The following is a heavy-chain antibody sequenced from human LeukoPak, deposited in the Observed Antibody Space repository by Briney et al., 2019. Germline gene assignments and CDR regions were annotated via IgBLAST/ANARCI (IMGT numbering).Heavy chain of an antibody. J-gene: IGHJ4*02. D-gene: IGHD4-23*01. V-gene: IGHV4-39*01. CDR2: IYYSGST. CDR3: ARGRPHGNDY. CDR1: GGSISSSYYY. Sequence: SETLSLTCTVSGGSISSSYYYWGWIRQPPGKGLEWIGSIYYSGSTYYNPSLKSRVTISVDTSKNQFSLKLRSVTAADTAVYYCARGRPHGNDYWGQGTLVTVSS.